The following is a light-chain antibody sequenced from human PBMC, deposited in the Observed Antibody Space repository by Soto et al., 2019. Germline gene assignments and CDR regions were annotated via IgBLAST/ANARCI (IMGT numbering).Light chain of an antibody. CDR3: LLYDDGARV. J-gene: IGLJ2*01. CDR2: STT. CDR1: TGAVTSGYY. Sequence: QAVVTQEPSLTVSPGGTVTLTCASSTGAVTSGYYPNWFQQKPGQAPTSLIYSTTNRHSWTPARFAGSLLGGKAALTLSGVQPEDEYEYYCLLYDDGARVFGGGTQLTVL. V-gene: IGLV7-43*01.